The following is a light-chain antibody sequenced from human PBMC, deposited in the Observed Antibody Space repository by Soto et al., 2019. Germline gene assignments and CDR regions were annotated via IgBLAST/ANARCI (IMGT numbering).Light chain of an antibody. CDR1: QSISSW. J-gene: IGKJ2*01. Sequence: DIQMTQSPSTLSASVGDRVTITCRASQSISSWLSWYQQKPGKAPKLLIYDASSLESGDPSRFSGSGSGTEFTLTISSLQPNDFATYYCQQYNSYPYTFGQGTKLEIK. V-gene: IGKV1-5*01. CDR3: QQYNSYPYT. CDR2: DAS.